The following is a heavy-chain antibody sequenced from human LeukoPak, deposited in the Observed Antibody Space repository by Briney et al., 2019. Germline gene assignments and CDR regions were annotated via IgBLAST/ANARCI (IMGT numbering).Heavy chain of an antibody. CDR2: IIPIFGTA. CDR1: GGTFSSYA. Sequence: SVKVSCKASGGTFSSYAISWVRQAPGQGLEWMGGIIPIFGTANYAQKFQGRVTITTDESTSTAYMELSSLRSEDTAVYYCARGVKEYSSSLDWFDPWGQGTLVTVSS. V-gene: IGHV1-69*05. D-gene: IGHD6-6*01. J-gene: IGHJ5*02. CDR3: ARGVKEYSSSLDWFDP.